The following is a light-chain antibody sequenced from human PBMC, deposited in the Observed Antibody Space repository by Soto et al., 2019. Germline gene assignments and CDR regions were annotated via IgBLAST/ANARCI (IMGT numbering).Light chain of an antibody. CDR2: DAS. V-gene: IGKV3-11*01. Sequence: EIVLTQSPATLSLSPGERATLSCRASQSVSSYLAWYQQKPGQAPRLLIYDASNRATGIPARLSGSRSGTDFALTISSLAPADFAVYYCQQRSNWPPFTFGPGTKVDIK. J-gene: IGKJ3*01. CDR3: QQRSNWPPFT. CDR1: QSVSSY.